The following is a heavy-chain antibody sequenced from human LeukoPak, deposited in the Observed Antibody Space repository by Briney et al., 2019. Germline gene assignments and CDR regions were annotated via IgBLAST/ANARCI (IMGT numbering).Heavy chain of an antibody. CDR2: IYPGDSDT. CDR1: GYSFTSYW. V-gene: IGHV5-51*01. J-gene: IGHJ4*02. Sequence: GESPKISCKGSGYSFTSYWIGWVRQMPGKGLEWMGIIYPGDSDTRYSPSFQGQVTISADKSISTAYLQWSSLKASDTAMYYCARRLRNCSGGSCYSGLGYWGQGTLVTVSS. CDR3: ARRLRNCSGGSCYSGLGY. D-gene: IGHD2-15*01.